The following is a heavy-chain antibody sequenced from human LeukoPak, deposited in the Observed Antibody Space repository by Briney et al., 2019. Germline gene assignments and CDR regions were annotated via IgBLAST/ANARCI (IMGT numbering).Heavy chain of an antibody. Sequence: ASVKVSCKASGYTFTSYYMHWVRQAPGQGLEWMGIINPSGGSTSYAQKFQGRVTMTRDTSTSTVYMELSSLRSEDTAVYYCARAYGYVWGSYRPFDYWGQGTLVTVSS. D-gene: IGHD3-16*02. CDR3: ARAYGYVWGSYRPFDY. J-gene: IGHJ4*02. V-gene: IGHV1-46*01. CDR2: INPSGGST. CDR1: GYTFTSYY.